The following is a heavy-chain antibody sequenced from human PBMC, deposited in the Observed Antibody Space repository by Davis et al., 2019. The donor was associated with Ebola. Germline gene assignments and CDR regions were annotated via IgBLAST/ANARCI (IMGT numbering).Heavy chain of an antibody. CDR1: GGSISSGGYS. Sequence: SETLSLTCAVSGGSISSGGYSWSWIRQPPGKGLEWIGYIYHSGSTYYNPSLKSRVTISVDTSKNQFSLKLSSVTAADTAVYYCARGRDYIWGSYRYGYWGQGTLVTVSS. V-gene: IGHV4-30-2*01. CDR3: ARGRDYIWGSYRYGY. CDR2: IYHSGST. J-gene: IGHJ4*02. D-gene: IGHD3-16*02.